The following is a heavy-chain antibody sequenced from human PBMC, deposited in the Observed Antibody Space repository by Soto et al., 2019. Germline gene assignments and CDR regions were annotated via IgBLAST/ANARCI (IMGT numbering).Heavy chain of an antibody. CDR3: ARGWVVVAAKDGSWFDP. CDR2: IYYSGST. J-gene: IGHJ5*02. Sequence: QVQLQQSGPGLVKPSQTLSLTCTVSGGSISSGGYYWSWIRQHPGKGLEWIGYIYYSGSTYYNPSLKSRVSKSVDTAKTQFSRKLSSVTAADTAEYDCARGWVVVAAKDGSWFDPWGQGNLVTVSS. V-gene: IGHV4-31*03. CDR1: GGSISSGGYY. D-gene: IGHD2-15*01.